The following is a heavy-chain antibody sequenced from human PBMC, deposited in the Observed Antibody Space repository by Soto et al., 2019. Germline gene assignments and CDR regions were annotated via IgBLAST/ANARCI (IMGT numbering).Heavy chain of an antibody. Sequence: QVQLQESGPGLVKPSETLSLSCTVSGGSISSYYWSWFRQSPGKRMEWIGYVHHSWGSSYNPSLRRRVAISLDTSKGQYPLKVTSVTATDTAVDSCARQGFGPLHGLVDVWGQGTTVTVSS. CDR3: ARQGFGPLHGLVDV. V-gene: IGHV4-59*08. J-gene: IGHJ6*02. CDR2: VHHSWGS. CDR1: GGSISSYY. D-gene: IGHD3-10*01.